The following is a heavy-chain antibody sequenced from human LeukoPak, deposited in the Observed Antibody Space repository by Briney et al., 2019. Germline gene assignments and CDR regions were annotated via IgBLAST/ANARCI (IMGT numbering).Heavy chain of an antibody. Sequence: GGSLRLSCAASGFTFSSYWMSWVRQAPGKGLEWVANIKQDGSEKYYVDSVKGRFTISRDNAKNSLYLQMNSLRAEDTAVYYCARVGPYCSSTSCYTYYYYYMDVWGKGTTVTVSS. CDR3: ARVGPYCSSTSCYTYYYYYMDV. J-gene: IGHJ6*03. D-gene: IGHD2-2*02. CDR1: GFTFSSYW. CDR2: IKQDGSEK. V-gene: IGHV3-7*01.